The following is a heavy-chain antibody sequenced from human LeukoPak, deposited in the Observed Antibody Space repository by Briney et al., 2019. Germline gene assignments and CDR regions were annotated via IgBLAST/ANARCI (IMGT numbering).Heavy chain of an antibody. V-gene: IGHV1-2*06. CDR2: INPNRGGT. CDR3: ARAFGGVIVNDY. J-gene: IGHJ4*02. CDR1: GYTFTGYY. D-gene: IGHD3-16*02. Sequence: ASVKVSCKASGYTFTGYYMHWVRQAPAQGLEWMGRINPNRGGTNYAQKFQGRVTMTRDTSISTAYMELSRLRSDDTAVYYCARAFGGVIVNDYWGQGTLVTVSS.